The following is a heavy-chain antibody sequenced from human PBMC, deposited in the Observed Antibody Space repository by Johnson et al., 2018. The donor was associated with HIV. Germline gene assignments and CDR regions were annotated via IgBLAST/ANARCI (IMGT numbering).Heavy chain of an antibody. CDR1: GFTFSSYA. V-gene: IGHV3-30*04. J-gene: IGHJ3*02. CDR3: AKTHDSSGYYGGLDAFDI. D-gene: IGHD3-22*01. CDR2: ISYDGSDK. Sequence: QVQLVESGGGVVQPGRSLRLSCAASGFTFSSYAFHWVRQAPAKGLEWVASISYDGSDKYYADSVKGRFTISRDNSKNTLYLQMNSLRAEDTAVYYCAKTHDSSGYYGGLDAFDIWGQGTMVTVSS.